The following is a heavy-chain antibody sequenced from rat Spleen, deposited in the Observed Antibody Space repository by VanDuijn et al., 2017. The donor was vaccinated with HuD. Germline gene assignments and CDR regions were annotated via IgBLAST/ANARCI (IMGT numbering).Heavy chain of an antibody. D-gene: IGHD4-3*01. CDR3: ARLGDFGSY. J-gene: IGHJ2*01. CDR1: GFTFSDYY. Sequence: EVQLVESGGGLVQPGRSMKLSCAASGFTFSDYYMAWVRQAPTKGLEWVATISASGGSTYFRDSVKGRFTISRDVTKTTLYLQMDSLRSEDTATYYCARLGDFGSYWGQGVMVTVSS. V-gene: IGHV5-25*01. CDR2: ISASGGST.